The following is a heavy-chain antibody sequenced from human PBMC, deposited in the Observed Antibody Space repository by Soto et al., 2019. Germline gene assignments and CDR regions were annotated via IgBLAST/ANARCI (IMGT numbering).Heavy chain of an antibody. D-gene: IGHD6-13*01. CDR3: AREGDYRSSRELDS. Sequence: GGSLRLSCAASGFTFSYFTMNWVRLAPGKGLEWVSSISSSSSYISYADSVKGRFTISRDNAKNALYLQMNSLRAEDTAMYYCAREGDYRSSRELDSWGQGPLVTVSS. J-gene: IGHJ4*02. CDR1: GFTFSYFT. CDR2: ISSSSSYI. V-gene: IGHV3-21*01.